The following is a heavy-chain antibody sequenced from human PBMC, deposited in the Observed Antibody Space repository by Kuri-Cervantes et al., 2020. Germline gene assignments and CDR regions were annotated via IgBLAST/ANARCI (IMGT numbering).Heavy chain of an antibody. V-gene: IGHV3-21*01. Sequence: ETLSLTCAASGFTFSSYGMHWVRQAPGKGLEWVSSISSSSSYIYYADSVKGRFTISRDNAKNSLYLQMNSLRAEDTAVYYCARDLSGSYYYYYYYGMDVWGQGTTVTVSS. J-gene: IGHJ6*02. CDR2: ISSSSSYI. CDR1: GFTFSSYG. CDR3: ARDLSGSYYYYYYYGMDV. D-gene: IGHD3-10*01.